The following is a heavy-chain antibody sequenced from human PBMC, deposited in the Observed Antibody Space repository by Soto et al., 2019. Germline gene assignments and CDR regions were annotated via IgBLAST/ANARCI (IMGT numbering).Heavy chain of an antibody. V-gene: IGHV1-58*01. CDR2: IAVGSGNT. CDR1: GFTFTSSA. CDR3: VGNWNYGDFDD. J-gene: IGHJ4*02. D-gene: IGHD1-7*01. Sequence: SVKVCCKASGFTFTSSALELVRQARGQRLEWIGWIAVGSGNTNYAQKFQERVTITRDRSTSTAYVELSSLRSEDTAVYYCVGNWNYGDFDDWGQGTLVTVSS.